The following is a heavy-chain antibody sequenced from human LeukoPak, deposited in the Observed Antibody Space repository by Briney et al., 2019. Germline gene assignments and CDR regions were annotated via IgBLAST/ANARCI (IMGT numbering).Heavy chain of an antibody. V-gene: IGHV3-66*01. CDR3: ARDPGDDPAP. J-gene: IGHJ4*02. Sequence: GGSLRLSCAASGFTFSSYSMNWVRQAPGKGLEWVSVIYSGGSTYYADSVKGRFTISRDNSKNTLYLQMNSLRAEDTAVYYCARDPGDDPAPWGKGTLVTVSS. CDR2: IYSGGST. D-gene: IGHD1-1*01. CDR1: GFTFSSYS.